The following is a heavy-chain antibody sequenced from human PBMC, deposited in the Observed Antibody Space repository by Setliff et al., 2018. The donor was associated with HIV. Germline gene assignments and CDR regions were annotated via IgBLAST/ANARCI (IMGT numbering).Heavy chain of an antibody. CDR2: ISYSGSS. D-gene: IGHD2-8*01. CDR3: ARGDVYCTNGVCYNQHYYPMDV. J-gene: IGHJ6*02. Sequence: SETLSLTCSVSGYSIGSGYYWSWIRQHPGKGLEWIGYISYSGSSYYNPSLKSRLTLSLDMSKNQFSLKVNSVTAEDTAVYYCARGDVYCTNGVCYNQHYYPMDVWGQGTTVTVSS. V-gene: IGHV4-31*03. CDR1: GYSIGSGYY.